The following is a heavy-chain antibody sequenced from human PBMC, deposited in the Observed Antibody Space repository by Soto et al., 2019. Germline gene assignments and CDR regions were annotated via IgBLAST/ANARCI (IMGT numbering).Heavy chain of an antibody. CDR1: GGTFNTYT. V-gene: IGHV1-69*02. J-gene: IGHJ3*01. CDR3: SIGSWSAETFDV. CDR2: IIPMLPVT. D-gene: IGHD2-2*01. Sequence: QVHLIQSGAEVKKPGSSVKVSCKAAGGTFNTYTLFWVRQAPGHGLEWMGRIIPMLPVTNSAQKFQGRLTITAHKSTGTAFMELTSVTSDDTAVYYCSIGSWSAETFDVWGQGTMVTVSS.